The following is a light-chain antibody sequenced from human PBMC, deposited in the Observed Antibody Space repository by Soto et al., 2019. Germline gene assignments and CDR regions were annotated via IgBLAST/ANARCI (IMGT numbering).Light chain of an antibody. Sequence: QSALTQPASVSGSPGQSITISCTGTSRDVGAYDYVSWYQHHPGKAPRLIIYEVVQRPSGVPDRFSGSKSGNTASLTVSGLQAADEADYFCKSYAGSNTYVFGSGTKLTVL. CDR3: KSYAGSNTYV. CDR1: SRDVGAYDY. J-gene: IGLJ1*01. CDR2: EVV. V-gene: IGLV2-8*01.